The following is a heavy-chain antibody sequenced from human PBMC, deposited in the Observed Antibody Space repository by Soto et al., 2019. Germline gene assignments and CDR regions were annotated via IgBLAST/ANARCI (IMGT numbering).Heavy chain of an antibody. D-gene: IGHD3-3*01. J-gene: IGHJ4*02. Sequence: QVQLVQSGDEVKRPGASVKDSCKASGYTFTSYGISWMRQAPGQWLEWIGWISAYNGKTNYTKNLHDRVTMSTDTSTSTAYMELRSLRSDDTAVYYCAREDYDFWSGYLTDWGQGTLVIVSS. CDR1: GYTFTSYG. CDR3: AREDYDFWSGYLTD. V-gene: IGHV1-18*01. CDR2: ISAYNGKT.